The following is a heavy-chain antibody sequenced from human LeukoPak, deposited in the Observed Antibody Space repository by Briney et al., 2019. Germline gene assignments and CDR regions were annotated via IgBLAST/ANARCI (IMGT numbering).Heavy chain of an antibody. J-gene: IGHJ3*02. CDR1: GSTFSRYD. CDR3: ARFDWISTRAFDI. CDR2: IATAGDT. V-gene: IGHV3-13*04. Sequence: PGGSLRLSCAASGSTFSRYDMHWVRQAPGKGLEWVSAIATAGDTYYPGSVKGRFTISRENAKNSLYLQMNSLRAGDTAVYYCARFDWISTRAFDIWGQGTMVTVSS. D-gene: IGHD3-9*01.